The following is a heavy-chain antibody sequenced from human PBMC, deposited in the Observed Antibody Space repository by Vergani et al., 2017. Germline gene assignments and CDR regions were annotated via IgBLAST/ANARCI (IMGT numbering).Heavy chain of an antibody. Sequence: EVQLVESGGVVVQPGGSLRLSCAASGFTFDDYTMHWVRQAPGKGLEWVSLISWDGGSTYYADSVKGRFTISRDNSKNTLYLQMNSLRAEDTAVYYCARVRGARGAFDYWGQGTLVTVSS. CDR1: GFTFDDYT. D-gene: IGHD3-16*01. CDR2: ISWDGGST. V-gene: IGHV3-43*01. J-gene: IGHJ4*02. CDR3: ARVRGARGAFDY.